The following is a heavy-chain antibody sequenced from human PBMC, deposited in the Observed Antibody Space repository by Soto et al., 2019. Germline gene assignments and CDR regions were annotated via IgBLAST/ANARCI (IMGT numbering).Heavy chain of an antibody. CDR3: ARGMGYSGYESPHTYGMDV. CDR2: ISSSSSYI. V-gene: IGHV3-21*01. D-gene: IGHD5-12*01. Sequence: GGSLRLSCAASGFTFSSYSMNWVRQAPGKGLEWVSSISSSSSYIYYADSVKGRFTISRDNAKNSLYLQMNSLRAEDTAVYYCARGMGYSGYESPHTYGMDVWGQGTTVTVSS. CDR1: GFTFSSYS. J-gene: IGHJ6*02.